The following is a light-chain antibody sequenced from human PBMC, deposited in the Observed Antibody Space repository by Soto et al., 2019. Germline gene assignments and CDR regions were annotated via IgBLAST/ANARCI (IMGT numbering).Light chain of an antibody. V-gene: IGLV2-14*01. CDR1: SSDVGGYNY. CDR3: SSYTRSSTRV. Sequence: QSALTQPASVSGSPGQSITISCTGTSSDVGGYNYVSWYQQHPVKAPKLMIYEVSNRPSGVSNRFSGSKSGNTASLTISGLQAEYEADYYCSSYTRSSTRVFGGGTKLTVL. CDR2: EVS. J-gene: IGLJ3*02.